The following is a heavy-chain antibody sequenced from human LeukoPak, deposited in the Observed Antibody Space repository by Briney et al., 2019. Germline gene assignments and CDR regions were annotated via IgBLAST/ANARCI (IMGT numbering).Heavy chain of an antibody. Sequence: SETLSLTCTVSGGSISSYYWSWIRQPPGKGLEWIGYIYYSGSTNYNPSLKSRVTISVDTSKNQFSLKLSSVTAADTAVYYCARGKNFDDAFDIWGQGTMVTVSS. J-gene: IGHJ3*02. CDR2: IYYSGST. V-gene: IGHV4-59*01. CDR1: GGSISSYY. D-gene: IGHD1-7*01. CDR3: ARGKNFDDAFDI.